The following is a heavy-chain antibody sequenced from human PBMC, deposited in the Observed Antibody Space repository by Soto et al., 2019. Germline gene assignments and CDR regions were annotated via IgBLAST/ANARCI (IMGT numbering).Heavy chain of an antibody. D-gene: IGHD2-15*01. CDR1: GDSIKSRNYY. Sequence: SETLSLTCTVSGDSIKSRNYYWGWIRQHPGKGLEWIGYIYYSGSTHYNPSLKSRVTISIDTSKNQFSLKLSSVTAADTAVYYCARGSFGGPNWFDPWGQGTLVTVSS. CDR3: ARGSFGGPNWFDP. J-gene: IGHJ5*02. CDR2: IYYSGST. V-gene: IGHV4-31*03.